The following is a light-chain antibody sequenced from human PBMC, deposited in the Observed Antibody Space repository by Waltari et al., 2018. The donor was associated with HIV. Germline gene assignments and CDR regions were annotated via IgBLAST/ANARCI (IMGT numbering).Light chain of an antibody. CDR2: GNT. Sequence: QSVLTQPPSVSVAPGQRVTISCTGPTSNIGAGYDVHWYQQLPGTAPKLLVFGNTNRPSGVPDRFSGSKSGTSASLAITGLQAGDEGDYYCQSYDNALSGSLFGGGTKVTVL. CDR3: QSYDNALSGSL. J-gene: IGLJ2*01. V-gene: IGLV1-40*01. CDR1: TSNIGAGYD.